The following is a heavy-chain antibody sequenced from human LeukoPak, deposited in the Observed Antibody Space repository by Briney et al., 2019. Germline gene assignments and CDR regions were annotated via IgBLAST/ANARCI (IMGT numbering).Heavy chain of an antibody. Sequence: PGGALRLSCAASGFTLSSYWMSWVRQAPGKGLGWVANTKQDGSEKNYVDFVKGRFTISRDNAKNSLYLQMNSLRAEDTAVYYCARDGRSGWNDHDYWGQGTLVIVSS. CDR2: TKQDGSEK. CDR1: GFTLSSYW. J-gene: IGHJ4*02. CDR3: ARDGRSGWNDHDY. D-gene: IGHD6-19*01. V-gene: IGHV3-7*03.